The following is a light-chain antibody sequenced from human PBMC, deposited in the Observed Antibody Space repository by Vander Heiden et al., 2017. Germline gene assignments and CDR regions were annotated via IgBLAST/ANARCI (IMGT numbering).Light chain of an antibody. Sequence: IVLTQPPGTLSLSPGERATLSCRASQSVSSSYLAWYQQKPGQAPRLLIYGASSRATGIPDRFSGSGSGTDFTLTISRLEPEDFAVYYCQQDGSSPETFGQGTKVEIK. J-gene: IGKJ1*01. CDR1: QSVSSSY. V-gene: IGKV3-20*01. CDR3: QQDGSSPET. CDR2: GAS.